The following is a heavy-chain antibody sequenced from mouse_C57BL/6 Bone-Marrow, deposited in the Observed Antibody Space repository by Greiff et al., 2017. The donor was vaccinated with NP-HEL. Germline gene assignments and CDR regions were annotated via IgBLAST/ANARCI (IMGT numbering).Heavy chain of an antibody. J-gene: IGHJ2*01. D-gene: IGHD1-1*01. CDR1: GFTFSSYG. V-gene: IGHV5-6*01. Sequence: EVQLVESGGDLVKPGGSLKLSCAASGFTFSSYGMSWVRQTPDKRLEWVATISSGSSYTYYPDSVKGRFTISRDNAKNTLYLQMSSLKSEDTAMYYCARHPYGSSYDFDYWGQGTTLTVSS. CDR2: ISSGSSYT. CDR3: ARHPYGSSYDFDY.